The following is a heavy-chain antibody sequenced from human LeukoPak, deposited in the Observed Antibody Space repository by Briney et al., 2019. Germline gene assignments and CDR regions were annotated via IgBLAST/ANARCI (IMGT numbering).Heavy chain of an antibody. CDR2: LSDSGGGT. Sequence: GGSLRLSCSVSGFILSIYAMSCVRQAPGKALEWVASLSDSGGGTYYADSVKGRFTIYRDNSKNTLYLQMNSLRAEDTAVYYCAKDLAYGGNSPFDYWGQGTLVTVSS. J-gene: IGHJ4*02. D-gene: IGHD4-23*01. CDR1: GFILSIYA. CDR3: AKDLAYGGNSPFDY. V-gene: IGHV3-23*01.